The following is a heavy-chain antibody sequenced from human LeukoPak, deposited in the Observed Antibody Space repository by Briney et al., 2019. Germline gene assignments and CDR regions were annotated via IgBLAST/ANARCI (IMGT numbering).Heavy chain of an antibody. D-gene: IGHD2-2*01. Sequence: PGGSLRLSCAASGFTFSSYAMSWVRQAPGKGLEWVSAISGSGGSTYYADSVKGRFSISRDNSKNTLYLQMNSLRAEDTAVYYCAKGSCSSTSCRIDYWGQGTLVTVSS. CDR2: ISGSGGST. V-gene: IGHV3-23*01. CDR1: GFTFSSYA. CDR3: AKGSCSSTSCRIDY. J-gene: IGHJ4*02.